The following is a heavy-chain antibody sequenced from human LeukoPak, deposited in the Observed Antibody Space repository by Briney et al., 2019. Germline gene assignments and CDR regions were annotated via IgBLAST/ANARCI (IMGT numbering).Heavy chain of an antibody. Sequence: GGSLRLSYAASGFTFSSYGMSWVRQAPGKGLEWLSAIPGSGGSTYYADSVKGRFTISRDNSKNTLYLQMNSLRTEDTAVYYCARDLYDYGSYWGQGTLVTVSS. V-gene: IGHV3-23*01. CDR1: GFTFSSYG. J-gene: IGHJ4*02. CDR3: ARDLYDYGSY. D-gene: IGHD4/OR15-4a*01. CDR2: IPGSGGST.